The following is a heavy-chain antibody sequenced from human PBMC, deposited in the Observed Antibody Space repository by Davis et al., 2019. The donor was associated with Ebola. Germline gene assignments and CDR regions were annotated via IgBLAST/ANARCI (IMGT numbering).Heavy chain of an antibody. J-gene: IGHJ4*02. CDR2: INHSGST. CDR1: GGSISSSSYY. D-gene: IGHD3-22*01. Sequence: SETLSLTCTVSGGSISSSSYYWGWIRQPPGKGLEWIGEINHSGSTYYNPSLKSRVTISVDRSKNQFSLKLSSVTAADTAVYYCARGGYYDSSGPGYYFDYWGQGTLVTVSS. CDR3: ARGGYYDSSGPGYYFDY. V-gene: IGHV4-39*07.